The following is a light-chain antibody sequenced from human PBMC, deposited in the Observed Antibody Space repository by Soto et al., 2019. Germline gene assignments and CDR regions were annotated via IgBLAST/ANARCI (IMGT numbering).Light chain of an antibody. CDR3: QQSDGYFLT. V-gene: IGKV1-5*03. J-gene: IGKJ4*01. Sequence: DIQMTQSPSTLSGSVGDRVTITCRASQTISSWLAWYQQKPGKAPKLLIYKASTLKSGVPSRFSGSGSGTEFTLTITSLQPEDFATYYCQQSDGYFLTFGGGTKV. CDR2: KAS. CDR1: QTISSW.